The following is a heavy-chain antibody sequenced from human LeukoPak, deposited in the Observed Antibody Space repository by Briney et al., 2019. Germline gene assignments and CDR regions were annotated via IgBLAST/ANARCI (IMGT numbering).Heavy chain of an antibody. CDR1: GFTFSSYG. Sequence: GGSLRLSCEASGFTFSSYGMHWVRQAPGKGLEWVAVIWYDGSNKYYADSVKGRFTISRDNSKNTLYLQMNSLRAEDTAVYYCARDQPPGFFDYWGQGTLVTVSS. CDR2: IWYDGSNK. J-gene: IGHJ4*02. CDR3: ARDQPPGFFDY. V-gene: IGHV3-33*01.